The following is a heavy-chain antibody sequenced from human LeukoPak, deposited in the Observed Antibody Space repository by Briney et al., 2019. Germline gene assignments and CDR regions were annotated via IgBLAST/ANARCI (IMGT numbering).Heavy chain of an antibody. Sequence: GGSLRLSCAASGFMFSSNWMSWVRLAPGKGLEWVANIKEDGTETYYVDSVKGRFTISRDNAKNSLYLQMNSLRVEDTAVYYYAKADTAMGIYDYWGQGTLVTVSS. CDR3: AKADTAMGIYDY. V-gene: IGHV3-7*03. CDR1: GFMFSSNW. D-gene: IGHD5-18*01. CDR2: IKEDGTET. J-gene: IGHJ4*02.